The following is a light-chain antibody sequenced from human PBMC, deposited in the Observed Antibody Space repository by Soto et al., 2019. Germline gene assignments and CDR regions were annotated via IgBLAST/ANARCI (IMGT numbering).Light chain of an antibody. Sequence: SVLTQSPATLPLSQEERATLSCRGSQSVSSYLAWYQQKPGQAPRLLIYDASNRATGIPARFSGSGSGTDFPLTISSLEPEDFAVYYCQQRSNWPPLISFGQGTRLEIK. CDR2: DAS. CDR1: QSVSSY. J-gene: IGKJ5*01. CDR3: QQRSNWPPLIS. V-gene: IGKV3-11*01.